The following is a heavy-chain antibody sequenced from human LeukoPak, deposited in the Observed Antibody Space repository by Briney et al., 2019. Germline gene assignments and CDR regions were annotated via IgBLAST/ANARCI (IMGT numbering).Heavy chain of an antibody. Sequence: GASVKVSCKASGYTFTSYGISWVRQAPGQGLEWMGWISAYNGNTNYAQKLQGRVTMTGDTSTDTAYMELSSLRSEDTAVYYCATRLPAWSYYFDYWGQGTLVTVSS. V-gene: IGHV1-18*01. D-gene: IGHD1-26*01. CDR2: ISAYNGNT. CDR3: ATRLPAWSYYFDY. J-gene: IGHJ4*02. CDR1: GYTFTSYG.